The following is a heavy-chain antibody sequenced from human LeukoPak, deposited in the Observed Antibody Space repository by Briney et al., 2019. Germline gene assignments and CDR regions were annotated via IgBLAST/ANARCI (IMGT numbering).Heavy chain of an antibody. CDR1: GGSISSYY. J-gene: IGHJ4*02. CDR2: IYYSGST. Sequence: PSETLSLTCTVSGGSISSYYWNWIRQPPGKGLEWIGYIYYSGSTNYNPSLKSRVTISVDTSKNQFSLKLSSVTAADTAVYYCARVDGIGYDILTGYYRETEYFDYWGQGTLVTVSS. V-gene: IGHV4-59*01. CDR3: ARVDGIGYDILTGYYRETEYFDY. D-gene: IGHD3-9*01.